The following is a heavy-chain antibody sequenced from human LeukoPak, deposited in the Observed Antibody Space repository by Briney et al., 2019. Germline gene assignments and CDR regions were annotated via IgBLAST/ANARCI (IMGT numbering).Heavy chain of an antibody. CDR1: GFTFSDYA. D-gene: IGHD3-3*01. Sequence: GGSLRLSCAASGFTFSDYAMNWVRQAPGKGLEWVSSISDNGGSTYYADPVKGRFTISRDNSKNTLYLQMNSLRAEDTALYYCAKDGGGTIFGMVIILHYMDVWGKGTTVTVSS. CDR2: ISDNGGST. V-gene: IGHV3-23*01. J-gene: IGHJ6*03. CDR3: AKDGGGTIFGMVIILHYMDV.